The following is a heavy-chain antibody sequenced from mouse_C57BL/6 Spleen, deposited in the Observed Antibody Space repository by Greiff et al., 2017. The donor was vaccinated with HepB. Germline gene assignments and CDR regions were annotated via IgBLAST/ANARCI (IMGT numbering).Heavy chain of an antibody. J-gene: IGHJ1*03. Sequence: QVQLQQPGAELVKPGASVKLSCKASGYTFTSYWMQWVKQRPGQGLEWIGEIDPSDSYTNYNQKFKGKATLTVDTSSSTAYMQLSSLTSEDSAVYYCARYDYDGYFDVWGTRTTVTVSS. D-gene: IGHD2-4*01. V-gene: IGHV1-50*01. CDR2: IDPSDSYT. CDR1: GYTFTSYW. CDR3: ARYDYDGYFDV.